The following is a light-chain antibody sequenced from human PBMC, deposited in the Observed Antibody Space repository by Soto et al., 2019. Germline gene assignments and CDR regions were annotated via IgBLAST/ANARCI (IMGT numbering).Light chain of an antibody. CDR2: SYY. CDR1: SSNIGSNS. J-gene: IGLJ2*01. CDR3: AAWDDSLNGVV. V-gene: IGLV1-44*01. Sequence: QSVLTQPPSASGTPGQRVTISCSGSSSNIGSNSVNWYQQLPGTAPKLLIYSYYQRPSGVPDRFSGSKSGTSASLAISGLQSEDEADYYCAAWDDSLNGVVFGGGTKLAV.